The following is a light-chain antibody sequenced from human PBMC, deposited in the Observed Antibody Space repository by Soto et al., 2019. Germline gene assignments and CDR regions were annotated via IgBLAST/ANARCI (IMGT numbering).Light chain of an antibody. Sequence: SALTQPASVSGSPGQSITISCTGTSSDVGGYKYVSWYQQHPGKAPKLMIYDVSNRPSGVSNRFSGSKSGNTASLTISGLQAEDEADYYCSSYRSSSTLGVFGTGTKLTVL. CDR1: SSDVGGYKY. J-gene: IGLJ1*01. CDR2: DVS. V-gene: IGLV2-14*03. CDR3: SSYRSSSTLGV.